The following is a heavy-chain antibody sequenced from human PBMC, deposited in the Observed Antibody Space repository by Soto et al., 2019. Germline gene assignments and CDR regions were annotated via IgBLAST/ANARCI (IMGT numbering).Heavy chain of an antibody. CDR3: ARGRYYYYDSSGYKHFKYYFDY. V-gene: IGHV4-34*01. Sequence: PSETLSLTCVVYGGSFSGYYWSWIRQPPGKGLEWIGEINHSGSTNYNPSLKSRVTISVDTSKNQFSLKLSSVTAADTAVYYCARGRYYYYDSSGYKHFKYYFDYWGQGTLVTVSS. CDR2: INHSGST. CDR1: GGSFSGYY. D-gene: IGHD3-22*01. J-gene: IGHJ4*02.